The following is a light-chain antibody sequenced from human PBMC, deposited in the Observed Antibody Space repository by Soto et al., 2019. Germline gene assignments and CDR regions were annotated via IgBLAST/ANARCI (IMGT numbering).Light chain of an antibody. V-gene: IGLV2-11*01. Sequence: QSALTQPRSVSGSPGQSVTISCTGTSSDVGGYNYVSWYQQHPGKAPKVMIYDVSKRPSGVPDRFSGSKSGNTASPTISGLQAEDEADYYCCSHAGSYTYVFGTGTKLTVL. CDR2: DVS. CDR1: SSDVGGYNY. CDR3: CSHAGSYTYV. J-gene: IGLJ1*01.